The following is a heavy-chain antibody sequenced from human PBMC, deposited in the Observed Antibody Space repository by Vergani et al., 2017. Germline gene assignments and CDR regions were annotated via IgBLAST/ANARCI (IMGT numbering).Heavy chain of an antibody. CDR1: GFTFSSYG. D-gene: IGHD1-1*01. CDR3: AKVATGTTRYYYYYYMDV. CDR2: ISYDGSNK. Sequence: QVQLVESGGGVVQPGRSLRLSCAASGFTFSSYGMHWVRQAPGKGLEWVAVISYDGSNKYYADSVKGRFTISRDHSKNTLYLQMNSLRAEDTAVYYWAKVATGTTRYYYYYYMDVWGKGTTVTVSS. V-gene: IGHV3-30*18. J-gene: IGHJ6*03.